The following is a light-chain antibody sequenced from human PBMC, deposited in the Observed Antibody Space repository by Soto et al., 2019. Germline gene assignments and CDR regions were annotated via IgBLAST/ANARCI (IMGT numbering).Light chain of an antibody. Sequence: EIVLTQSPATLSLSPGERATLSCRASQSVSSYLAWYQQKPGQAPRLLIYDASNRATGIPARFSGSGSGTDITLTISSLEPEDFAVYYSQQRSNWPLFTFGPGTKGDIK. CDR1: QSVSSY. J-gene: IGKJ3*01. CDR3: QQRSNWPLFT. CDR2: DAS. V-gene: IGKV3-11*01.